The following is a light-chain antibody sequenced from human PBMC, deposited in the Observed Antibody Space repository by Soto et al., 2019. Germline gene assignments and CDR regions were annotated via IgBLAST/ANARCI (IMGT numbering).Light chain of an antibody. CDR3: QQYNSYSTT. V-gene: IGKV1-5*03. Sequence: DIQMTQSPSTLSASVGDTVTITCRASQAIATWLAWYQQKPGTAPKLLIFKASTLQNDVPSRFSGSGSGTEFTLTISSLQPDDSATYYCQQYNSYSTTFGGGTKVEI. CDR2: KAS. J-gene: IGKJ4*01. CDR1: QAIATW.